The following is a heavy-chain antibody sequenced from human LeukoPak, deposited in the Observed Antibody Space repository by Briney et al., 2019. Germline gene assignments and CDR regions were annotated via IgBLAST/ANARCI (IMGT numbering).Heavy chain of an antibody. V-gene: IGHV3-74*01. CDR3: ARGATNTRALDY. CDR2: VSSDGNST. J-gene: IGHJ4*02. CDR1: GFTFSSYW. Sequence: GGSLRLSCAASGFTFSSYWKHWVRKAPGKGLGWVSRVSSDGNSTNYADSVKGRFNISRDNTNNTLYLQMNSLRAEDTAVYYCARGATNTRALDYWGQGTLVTVSS. D-gene: IGHD1/OR15-1a*01.